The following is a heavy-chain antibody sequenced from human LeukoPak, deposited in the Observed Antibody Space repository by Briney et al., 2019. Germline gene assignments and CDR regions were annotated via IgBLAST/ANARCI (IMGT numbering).Heavy chain of an antibody. D-gene: IGHD5-18*01. CDR3: ASHRRSHGAEY. Sequence: SETLSLTCTVSGGSFEHYFWSWIRQPPGKELEFIGYVYYTGTTDYSPSLRSRLTISADTAKNQFSLNLRSVTAADSAVYYCASHRRSHGAEYWGQGTLVTVSS. J-gene: IGHJ4*02. CDR2: VYYTGTT. V-gene: IGHV4-59*01. CDR1: GGSFEHYF.